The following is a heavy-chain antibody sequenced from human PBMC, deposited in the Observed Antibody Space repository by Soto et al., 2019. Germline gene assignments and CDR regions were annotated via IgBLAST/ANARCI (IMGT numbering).Heavy chain of an antibody. CDR2: IYYSGST. V-gene: IGHV4-31*03. D-gene: IGHD3-16*01. J-gene: IGHJ6*02. Sequence: QVQLQESGPGLVKPSQTLSLTCTVSGGSISSGGYYWSWIRQHPGKGLEWIGYIYYSGSTYYNPSLTSRVTIAVDTSKNQFSLKLSSVTAADTAVYYCAREGGALGYGMDVWGQGTTVTVSS. CDR3: AREGGALGYGMDV. CDR1: GGSISSGGYY.